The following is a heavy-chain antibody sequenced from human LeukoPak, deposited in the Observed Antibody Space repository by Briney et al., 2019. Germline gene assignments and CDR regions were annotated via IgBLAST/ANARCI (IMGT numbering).Heavy chain of an antibody. CDR2: ISSSSSYI. Sequence: GGSLRLSCSASGFTFSSCSMNWVRQAPGKGLEWVSSISSSSSYIYYADSVKGRFTISRDNAKNSLYLQMNSLRAEDTAVYYCARVIKEGADNGYYYYYYMDVWGKGTTVTISS. CDR1: GFTFSSCS. J-gene: IGHJ6*03. CDR3: ARVIKEGADNGYYYYYYMDV. V-gene: IGHV3-21*01. D-gene: IGHD1-26*01.